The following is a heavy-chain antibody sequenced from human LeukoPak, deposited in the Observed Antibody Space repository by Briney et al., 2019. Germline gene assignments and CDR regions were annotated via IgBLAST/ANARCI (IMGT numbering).Heavy chain of an antibody. CDR2: IYYSGST. V-gene: IGHV4-39*01. CDR3: ATFHSGSYYDY. J-gene: IGHJ4*02. Sequence: SETLSLTCTVSGGSISSSSYYWGWIRRPPGKGLEWIGSIYYSGSTYYNPSLKSRVTISVDTSKNQFSLKLSSVTAADTAVCYCATFHSGSYYDYWGQGTLVTVSS. CDR1: GGSISSSSYY. D-gene: IGHD1-26*01.